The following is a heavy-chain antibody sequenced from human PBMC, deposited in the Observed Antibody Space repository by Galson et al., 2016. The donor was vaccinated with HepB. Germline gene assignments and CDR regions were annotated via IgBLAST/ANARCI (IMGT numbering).Heavy chain of an antibody. CDR2: IRSKTYGGTR. Sequence: SLRLSCAASGFSFGDDGVSWFRQAPGKGLEWVAFIRSKTYGGTREYAASVKGRFTISRDDSKTIAYLQMNSRNTEDTAVYCCTRALVTTGDWRYYGMDVWGQGTTVTVSS. V-gene: IGHV3-49*03. CDR3: TRALVTTGDWRYYGMDV. J-gene: IGHJ6*02. D-gene: IGHD4-11*01. CDR1: GFSFGDDG.